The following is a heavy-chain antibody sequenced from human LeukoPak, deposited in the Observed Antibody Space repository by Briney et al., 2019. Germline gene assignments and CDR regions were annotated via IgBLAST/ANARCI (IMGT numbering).Heavy chain of an antibody. D-gene: IGHD3-10*01. CDR3: VRDVLYYYGAERLFWFDP. V-gene: IGHV3-7*01. Sequence: GGSLRLSCAASGFTLSSYWMSWVRQAPGKGLEWVANVKQDGSEKYYVDSVKGRFTISRDDAKNSMYLLMNSLRVEDTAVYYCVRDVLYYYGAERLFWFDPWGQGTLVTVSS. J-gene: IGHJ5*02. CDR1: GFTLSSYW. CDR2: VKQDGSEK.